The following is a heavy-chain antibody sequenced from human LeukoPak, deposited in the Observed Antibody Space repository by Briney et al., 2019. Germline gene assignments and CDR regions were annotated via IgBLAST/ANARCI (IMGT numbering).Heavy chain of an antibody. CDR3: ARDRIAAAGIGWFDP. J-gene: IGHJ5*02. CDR2: IKQDGSEK. V-gene: IGHV3-7*01. CDR1: GFTFSSYE. D-gene: IGHD6-13*01. Sequence: GGSLRLSCAASGFTFSSYEMNWVRQAPGKGLEWVANIKQDGSEKYYVDSVKGRFTISRDNAKNSLYLQMNSLRAEDTAVYYCARDRIAAAGIGWFDPWGQGTLVTVSS.